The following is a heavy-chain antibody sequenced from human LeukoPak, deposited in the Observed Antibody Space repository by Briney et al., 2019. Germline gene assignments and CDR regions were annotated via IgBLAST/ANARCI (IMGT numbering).Heavy chain of an antibody. Sequence: PGGSLRLSCAASGFTFSNYNMNWVRQAPGKGLEWVSSITSTSSYIYYADSVKGRFTISRDNAKNTLFLHMNSLRAEDTAVYYCNVRWGPNSDYWGQGTLVTVSS. V-gene: IGHV3-21*06. J-gene: IGHJ4*02. CDR1: GFTFSNYN. D-gene: IGHD7-27*01. CDR2: ITSTSSYI. CDR3: NVRWGPNSDY.